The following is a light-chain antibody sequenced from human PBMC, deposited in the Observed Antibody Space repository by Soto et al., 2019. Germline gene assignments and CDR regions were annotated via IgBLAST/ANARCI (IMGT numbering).Light chain of an antibody. CDR2: EVS. J-gene: IGLJ1*01. V-gene: IGLV2-14*01. CDR3: SSYTSSSTLV. Sequence: QSVLTQPASVSGSPGQSITISCTGTSSDVGGYIYVSWYQQHPGKAPKLMIYEVSYRPSGVSNRFSGSKSGHTASLTISGLQAEDEADHYCSSYTSSSTLVFGTGTKVTVL. CDR1: SSDVGGYIY.